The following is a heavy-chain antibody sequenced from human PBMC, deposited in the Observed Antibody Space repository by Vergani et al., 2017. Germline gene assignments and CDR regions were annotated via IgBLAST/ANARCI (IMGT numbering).Heavy chain of an antibody. J-gene: IGHJ4*02. D-gene: IGHD6-13*01. CDR3: AKGPIAAASTRAXFDY. Sequence: EVQLLESGGGLVQPGGSLRLSCAASGFTFSSYAMSWVRQAPGKGLEWVSAISGSGGSTYYADSVKGRFTISRDNSKNTLYLQMNSLRAEDTAVYYCAKGPIAAASTRAXFDYWGQGTLVTVSS. CDR2: ISGSGGST. CDR1: GFTFSSYA. V-gene: IGHV3-23*01.